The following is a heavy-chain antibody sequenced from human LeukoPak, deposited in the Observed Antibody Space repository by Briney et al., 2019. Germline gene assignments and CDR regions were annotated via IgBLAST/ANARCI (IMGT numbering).Heavy chain of an antibody. CDR2: TYPGDSDT. CDR1: GYIFTNYW. V-gene: IGHV5-51*01. CDR3: ATGGNSGYLLTDY. J-gene: IGHJ4*02. Sequence: GESLKISCKGSGYIFTNYWIGWVRQMPGKGLEWMGTTYPGDSDTRYSPSFQGQVTISADKSISTAYLQWSSLKASDTAMYYCATGGNSGYLLTDYWGQGTLVTVSS. D-gene: IGHD3-22*01.